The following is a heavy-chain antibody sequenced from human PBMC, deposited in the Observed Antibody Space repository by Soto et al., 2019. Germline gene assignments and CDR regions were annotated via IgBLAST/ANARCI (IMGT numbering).Heavy chain of an antibody. Sequence: QVQLVQSGAEVKKPGASVKVSCKASGYSFKSSGISWVRQAPGQGLEWMGWISAYNGNTNIAQKFQGRVTMATDTFTRTAYMELRSLRSDDTAMYYCARDEPVVMYYFDYWGQGTLVTVSS. CDR3: ARDEPVVMYYFDY. V-gene: IGHV1-18*01. CDR1: GYSFKSSG. J-gene: IGHJ4*02. CDR2: ISAYNGNT. D-gene: IGHD2-21*01.